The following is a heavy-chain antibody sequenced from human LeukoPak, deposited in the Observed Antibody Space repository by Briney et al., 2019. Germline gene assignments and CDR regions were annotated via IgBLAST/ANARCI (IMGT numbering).Heavy chain of an antibody. Sequence: GESLKISCEASGYTFTHQWIGWVRQMAGAGLEWVGIIYPRGSDTIYSPAFQGHVTISADTSINTAYLEWRSLEASDTAMYYCARHSDVVGAIWGQGTQVTVSS. J-gene: IGHJ4*02. V-gene: IGHV5-51*01. CDR1: GYTFTHQW. CDR3: ARHSDVVGAI. CDR2: IYPRGSDT. D-gene: IGHD3-16*01.